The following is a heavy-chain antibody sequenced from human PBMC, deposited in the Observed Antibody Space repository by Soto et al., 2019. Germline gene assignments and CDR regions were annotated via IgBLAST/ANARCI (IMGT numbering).Heavy chain of an antibody. CDR2: INPSGGST. Sequence: ASVKVSCKASGYTFTSYYMHWVRQAPGQGLEWMGIINPSGGSTSYAQKFQGRVTMTRDTSTSTVYMELSSLRSEDTAVYYCARDRPRPTPGIAAAGPLAYWGQGTLVTVSS. CDR1: GYTFTSYY. CDR3: ARDRPRPTPGIAAAGPLAY. D-gene: IGHD6-13*01. V-gene: IGHV1-46*01. J-gene: IGHJ4*02.